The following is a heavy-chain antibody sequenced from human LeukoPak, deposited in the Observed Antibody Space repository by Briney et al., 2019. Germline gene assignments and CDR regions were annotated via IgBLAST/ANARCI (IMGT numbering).Heavy chain of an antibody. CDR1: GGSISSGSYY. CDR2: IYTSGST. V-gene: IGHV4-61*02. J-gene: IGHJ5*02. Sequence: SQTLSLTCTVSGGSISSGSYYLSWIRQPAGKGLEWIGRIYTSGSTNYNPSLKSRVTISVDTSKNQFSLKLSSVTAADTAVYYCARDDYDSSGYYYESWFDPWGQGTLVTVSS. CDR3: ARDDYDSSGYYYESWFDP. D-gene: IGHD3-22*01.